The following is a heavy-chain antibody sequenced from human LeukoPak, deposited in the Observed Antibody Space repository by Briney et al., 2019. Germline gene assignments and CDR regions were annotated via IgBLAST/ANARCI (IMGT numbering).Heavy chain of an antibody. CDR3: ARDFDYYDDSGYQTYYFDY. CDR2: TNSDGSST. D-gene: IGHD3-22*01. CDR1: GFTFSSYW. V-gene: IGHV3-74*01. Sequence: GGSLRLSCAASGFTFSSYWMHWVRQAPGKGLVWVSRTNSDGSSTSYADSVKGPFTISRDNAKNTLYLQMNSLRAEDTAVYYCARDFDYYDDSGYQTYYFDYWGQGTLVTVSS. J-gene: IGHJ4*02.